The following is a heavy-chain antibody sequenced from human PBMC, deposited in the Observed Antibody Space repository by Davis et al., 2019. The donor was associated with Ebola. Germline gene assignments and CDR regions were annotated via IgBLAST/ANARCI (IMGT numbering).Heavy chain of an antibody. J-gene: IGHJ4*01. V-gene: IGHV3-74*01. CDR2: IDPDGTGT. Sequence: PGGSLRLSCAASGFTFSNFHIHWVRHTPGKGLVWVARIDPDGTGTNYADSVKGRFTISRDNAKNTLSLQMNSLRVEDTAVYYCVRDSGYYSHDYWGHGTLVTVSS. D-gene: IGHD5-12*01. CDR3: VRDSGYYSHDY. CDR1: GFTFSNFH.